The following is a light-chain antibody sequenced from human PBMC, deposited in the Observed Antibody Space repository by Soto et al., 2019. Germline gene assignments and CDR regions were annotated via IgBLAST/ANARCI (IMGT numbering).Light chain of an antibody. CDR2: DAS. CDR3: QQYNSFSLIT. V-gene: IGKV1-5*01. J-gene: IGKJ5*01. Sequence: DIPMTHSPSPLSAPVVDTVTITCRAGQSISRWLAWYQQKPGKAPKILISDASILENGVPSRFSGTGSGTEFTLTISNLQPDDFATYFCQQYNSFSLITFGQGTRLEIK. CDR1: QSISRW.